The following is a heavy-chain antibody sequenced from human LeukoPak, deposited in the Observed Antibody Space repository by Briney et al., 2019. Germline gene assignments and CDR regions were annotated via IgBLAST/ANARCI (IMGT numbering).Heavy chain of an antibody. CDR1: GLTFIGYG. CDR2: IYSGGST. Sequence: GGSLELSVEALGLTFIGYGLSGVGKAPGKGLGGASVIYSGGSTYYADSVKGRFTISRDNSKNTLYLRMNSLRAEDTAVYYCAKPPTAYVWGILGDWGQGTLATVSS. J-gene: IGHJ4*02. CDR3: AKPPTAYVWGILGD. D-gene: IGHD3-10*02. V-gene: IGHV3-23*03.